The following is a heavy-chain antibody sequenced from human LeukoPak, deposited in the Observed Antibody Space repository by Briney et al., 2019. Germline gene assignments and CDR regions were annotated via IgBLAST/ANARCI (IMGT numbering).Heavy chain of an antibody. CDR1: GGSISSYY. D-gene: IGHD6-6*01. Sequence: SETLSLTCTVSGGSISSYYWSWIRQPPGKGLEWIGYIYYSGSTNYNPSLKSRVTISVDTSKNQFSLKLSSVTAADTAVYYCARELIAARPYAFDIWGQGTMVTVSS. CDR3: ARELIAARPYAFDI. V-gene: IGHV4-59*08. J-gene: IGHJ3*02. CDR2: IYYSGST.